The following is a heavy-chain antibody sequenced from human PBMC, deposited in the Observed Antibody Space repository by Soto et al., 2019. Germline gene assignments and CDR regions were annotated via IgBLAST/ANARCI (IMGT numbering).Heavy chain of an antibody. CDR1: GGSIGSGGYC. CDR3: ARVFGFGGMDV. D-gene: IGHD3-10*01. J-gene: IGHJ6*02. V-gene: IGHV4-31*03. Sequence: PSEPLCLTCTVFGGSIGSGGYCWSWIRQHPGKGLEWIGYIYYSGSTYYNPSLKSRVTISVDTSKNQFSLKLSSVTAADTAVYYCARVFGFGGMDVWGQGTTVTVSS. CDR2: IYYSGST.